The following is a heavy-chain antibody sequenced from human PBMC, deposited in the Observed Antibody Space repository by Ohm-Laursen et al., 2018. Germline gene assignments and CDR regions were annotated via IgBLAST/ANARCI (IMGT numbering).Heavy chain of an antibody. J-gene: IGHJ6*02. CDR1: GFTFSDYY. V-gene: IGHV3-11*01. CDR2: ITSSAATI. D-gene: IGHD3-10*01. CDR3: ARDSHYGSGSYYNVRYGMDV. Sequence: SLRLSCTASGFTFSDYYMNWIRQAPGKGLEWVSSITSSAATIYYADSVKGRFTISRDNAKNSLYLQMNSLRAEDTAVYYCARDSHYGSGSYYNVRYGMDVWGQGTTVTVSS.